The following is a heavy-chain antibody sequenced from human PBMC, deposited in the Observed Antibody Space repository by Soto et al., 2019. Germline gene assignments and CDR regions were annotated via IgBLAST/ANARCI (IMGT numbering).Heavy chain of an antibody. CDR3: ARRYFYGMDV. V-gene: IGHV1-69*13. CDR1: GGTFSSYA. CDR2: IIPIFGTA. Sequence: GASVKVSCKASGGTFSSYAISWVRQAPGQGLEWMGGIIPIFGTANYAQKFQGRVTITADESTSTAYMELSSLRSEDTAVYYCARRYFYGMDVWGQGTTVTVSS. D-gene: IGHD1-1*01. J-gene: IGHJ6*02.